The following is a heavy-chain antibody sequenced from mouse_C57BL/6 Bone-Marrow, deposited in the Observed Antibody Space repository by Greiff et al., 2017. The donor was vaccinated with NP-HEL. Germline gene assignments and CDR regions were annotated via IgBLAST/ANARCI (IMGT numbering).Heavy chain of an antibody. D-gene: IGHD2-1*01. CDR3: ASYYGKFWFAY. CDR2: IHPSDSDT. CDR1: GYTFTSYW. Sequence: QVQLQQPGAELVKPGASVKVSCKASGYTFTSYWMHWVKQRPGQGLEWIGRIHPSDSDTNYNQKFKGKATLTVDKSSSTAYMQLSSLTSEDSAVYYCASYYGKFWFAYWGQGTLVTVSA. V-gene: IGHV1-74*01. J-gene: IGHJ3*01.